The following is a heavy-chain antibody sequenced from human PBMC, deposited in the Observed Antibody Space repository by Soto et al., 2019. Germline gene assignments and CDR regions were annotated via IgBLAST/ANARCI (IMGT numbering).Heavy chain of an antibody. CDR2: ISGSGGST. CDR3: AKPFDGVTTTGLYCFDY. J-gene: IGHJ4*02. Sequence: GSLRLSCAASGFTFSNYAMSWVRQAPEKGLEWVSTISGSGGSTFYADSVKGRFTISRENSKNTLYLQMNSLRAEDTAVYYCAKPFDGVTTTGLYCFDYWGQGALVTVSS. V-gene: IGHV3-23*01. CDR1: GFTFSNYA. D-gene: IGHD1-1*01.